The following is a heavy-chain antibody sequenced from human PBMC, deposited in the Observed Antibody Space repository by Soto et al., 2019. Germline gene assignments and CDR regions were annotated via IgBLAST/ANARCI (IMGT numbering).Heavy chain of an antibody. D-gene: IGHD3-22*01. V-gene: IGHV3-23*01. J-gene: IGHJ4*02. Sequence: PGGSLRLSCAASGFTFSTYPVSLVRQAPGKGLEWVSSISAGGGITAYYADSLKGRFTISRDNSKNTLYLQMNSLRAEDTAVYYCAKVDSLGVVITTPFDYWGQGTLVTVSS. CDR2: ISAGGGITA. CDR3: AKVDSLGVVITTPFDY. CDR1: GFTFSTYP.